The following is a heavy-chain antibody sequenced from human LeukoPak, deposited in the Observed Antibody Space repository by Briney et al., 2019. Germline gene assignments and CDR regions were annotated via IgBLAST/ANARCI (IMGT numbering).Heavy chain of an antibody. CDR2: MNPNSGNT. V-gene: IGHV1-8*01. D-gene: IGHD3-22*01. J-gene: IGHJ5*02. CDR1: GYTFTSYD. Sequence: EASVKVSCKASGYTFTSYDINWVRQATGQGLEWMGWMNPNSGNTGYAQKFQGRVTMTRNTSISTAYMELSSLRSEDTAVYYCARGLSKITMMDRNWFDPWGQETLVTVSS. CDR3: ARGLSKITMMDRNWFDP.